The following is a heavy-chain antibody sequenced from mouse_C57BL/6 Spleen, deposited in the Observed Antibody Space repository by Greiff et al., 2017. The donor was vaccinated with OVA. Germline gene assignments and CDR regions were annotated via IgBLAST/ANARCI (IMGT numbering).Heavy chain of an antibody. V-gene: IGHV10-1*01. J-gene: IGHJ1*03. CDR3: WGYGSSWGYFDV. Sequence: EVMLVESGGGLVQPKGSLKLSCAASGFSFNTYAMNWVRQAPGKGLEWVARIRSKSNNYATYYADSVKDRFTISRDDSESMLYLQMNNLKTEDTAMYYCWGYGSSWGYFDVWGTGTTVTVSS. CDR2: IRSKSNNYAT. CDR1: GFSFNTYA. D-gene: IGHD1-1*01.